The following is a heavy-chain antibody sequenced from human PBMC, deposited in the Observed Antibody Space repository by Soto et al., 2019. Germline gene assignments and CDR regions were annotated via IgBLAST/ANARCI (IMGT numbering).Heavy chain of an antibody. V-gene: IGHV3-21*04. J-gene: IGHJ4*02. CDR1: GFTLSSYS. D-gene: IGHD3-16*01. CDR3: ARQGMWGAYYFDH. CDR2: ISSSSSYI. Sequence: GGSLRLSCAASGFTLSSYSMNWVRQAPGKGLEWVSSISSSSSYIYYADSVKGRFTISRDNAKNSLYLQMNSLRAEDTAVYYCARQGMWGAYYFDHWGQGTLVTVSS.